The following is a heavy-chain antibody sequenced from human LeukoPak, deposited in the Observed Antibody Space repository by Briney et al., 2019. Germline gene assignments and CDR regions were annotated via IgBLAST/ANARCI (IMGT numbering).Heavy chain of an antibody. D-gene: IGHD2-15*01. CDR1: GSTFGLYS. Sequence: GGSLRLSCVASGSTFGLYSMSWVRQAPGKGLEWVSAISGSGGSTYYADSVKGRFTISRDNSKNTLYLQMNSLRAEDTAVYYCATRGRYCSGGSCYLYYFDYWGQGTLVTVSS. CDR3: ATRGRYCSGGSCYLYYFDY. V-gene: IGHV3-23*01. CDR2: ISGSGGST. J-gene: IGHJ4*02.